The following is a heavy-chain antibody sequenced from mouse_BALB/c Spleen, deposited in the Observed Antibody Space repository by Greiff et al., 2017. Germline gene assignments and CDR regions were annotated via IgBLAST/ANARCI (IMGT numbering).Heavy chain of an antibody. V-gene: IGHV5-6-5*01. CDR1: GFTFSSYA. CDR2: ISSGGST. CDR3: ARGDYYGSSPPYAMDY. D-gene: IGHD1-1*01. Sequence: DVKLVESGGGLVKPGGSLKLSCAASGFTFSSYAMSWVRQTPEKRLEWVASISSGGSTYYPDSVKGRFTISRDNARNILYLQMSSLRSEDTAMYYCARGDYYGSSPPYAMDYWGQGTSVTVSS. J-gene: IGHJ4*01.